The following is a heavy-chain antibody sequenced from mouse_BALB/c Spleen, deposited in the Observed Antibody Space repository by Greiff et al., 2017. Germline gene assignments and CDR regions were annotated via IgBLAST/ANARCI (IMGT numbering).Heavy chain of an antibody. Sequence: EVMLVESGGGLVQPGGSLKLSCAASGFTFSSYGMSWVRQTPDKRLELVATINSNGGRTYYPDSVKGRFTFSRDNAKNTLYLQMSSLKSEDTAMYYCARSSYYYGSSYIDYWGQGTTLTVSS. CDR3: ARSSYYYGSSYIDY. CDR1: GFTFSSYG. J-gene: IGHJ2*01. CDR2: INSNGGRT. V-gene: IGHV5-6-3*01. D-gene: IGHD1-1*01.